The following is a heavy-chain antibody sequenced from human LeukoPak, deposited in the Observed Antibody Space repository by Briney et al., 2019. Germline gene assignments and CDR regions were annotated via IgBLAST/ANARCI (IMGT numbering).Heavy chain of an antibody. CDR2: IRYNGNT. CDR3: SRYAALSGPNWLDP. CDR1: GGSIIGYW. Sequence: PSETLSLTCTVSGGSIIGYWWSWIRQPPGKGLEWIGNIRYNGNTYSNPSLKSRVTISVDTSKNQLSIKLSSVTAADPAMFYCSRYAALSGPNWLDPWGRGTLVTVSS. D-gene: IGHD6-19*01. V-gene: IGHV4-59*01. J-gene: IGHJ5*02.